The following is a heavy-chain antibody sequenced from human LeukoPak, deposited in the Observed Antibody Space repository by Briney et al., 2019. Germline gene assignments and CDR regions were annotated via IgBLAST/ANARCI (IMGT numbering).Heavy chain of an antibody. CDR3: ARDQSRGATYYDFWSGYYTRYFDL. Sequence: GGSLRLSCVASGFTFSSYTMNWVRQAPGKGLEWVSSISSSSSYIYYADSVKGRFTISRDNAKNSLYLQMNSLRAEDTAVYYCARDQSRGATYYDFWSGYYTRYFDLWGRGTLVTVSS. CDR1: GFTFSSYT. CDR2: ISSSSSYI. J-gene: IGHJ2*01. D-gene: IGHD3-3*01. V-gene: IGHV3-21*01.